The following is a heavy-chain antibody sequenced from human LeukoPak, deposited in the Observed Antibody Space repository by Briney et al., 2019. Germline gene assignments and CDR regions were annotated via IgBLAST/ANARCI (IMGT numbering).Heavy chain of an antibody. CDR1: GGSISSINW. J-gene: IGHJ5*02. D-gene: IGHD2-15*01. CDR2: IYHSGST. CDR3: AREGFERYCSGGSCYPPGNWFDP. Sequence: PSETLSLTCAVSGGSISSINWWSWVRQPPGKGLEWIGEIYHSGSTNYNPSLKSRVTISVDKSKNQFSLKLSSVTAADTAVYYCAREGFERYCSGGSCYPPGNWFDPWGQGTLVTVSS. V-gene: IGHV4-4*02.